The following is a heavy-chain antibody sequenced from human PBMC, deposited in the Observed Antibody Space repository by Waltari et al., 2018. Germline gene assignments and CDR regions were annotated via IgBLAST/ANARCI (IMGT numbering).Heavy chain of an antibody. J-gene: IGHJ4*02. CDR2: ISASGGNT. D-gene: IGHD5-18*01. V-gene: IGHV3-23*01. Sequence: EVQLLESGGGLAQPGGSLRLSCGASGFTFSSYAMSWVRQAPGKGVEWVSSISASGGNTYYADSVKGRFTISRDNMKNTINLQMNSLRAEDTAVYFCAKGDTGRSAPSDYWGQGTLVTVSS. CDR3: AKGDTGRSAPSDY. CDR1: GFTFSSYA.